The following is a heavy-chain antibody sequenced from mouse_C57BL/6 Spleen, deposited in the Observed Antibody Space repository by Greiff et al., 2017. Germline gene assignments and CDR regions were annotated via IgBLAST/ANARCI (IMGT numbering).Heavy chain of an antibody. D-gene: IGHD3-1*01. CDR1: GFTFTSYW. V-gene: IGHV1-52*01. CDR2: IDPSDSDT. CDR3: ARLQLHYCDY. Sequence: QVQLQQPGAELVRPGSSVKLSCKASGFTFTSYWMHWVKQRPIQGLEWIGNIDPSDSDTHYTQKFKDKATLTVDKSSSTAYMQLSSLTSEDSAVYYCARLQLHYCDYWGQGTTLTVSS. J-gene: IGHJ2*01.